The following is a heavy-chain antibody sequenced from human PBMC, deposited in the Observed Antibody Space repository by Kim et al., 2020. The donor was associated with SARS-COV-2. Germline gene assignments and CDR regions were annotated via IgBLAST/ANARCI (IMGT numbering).Heavy chain of an antibody. CDR3: ARGNSSSSTVDY. J-gene: IGHJ4*02. D-gene: IGHD6-6*01. V-gene: IGHV4-39*01. Sequence: YNPSMKIRGPISVDTSKNQFSLKLSSVTAADTAVYYCARGNSSSSTVDYWGQGTLVTVSS.